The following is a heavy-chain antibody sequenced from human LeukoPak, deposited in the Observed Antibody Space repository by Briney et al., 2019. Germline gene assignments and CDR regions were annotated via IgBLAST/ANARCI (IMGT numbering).Heavy chain of an antibody. V-gene: IGHV3-30*04. D-gene: IGHD3-10*01. J-gene: IGHJ4*02. CDR3: ARDRGFGELSTYYFDY. Sequence: PGRSLRLSCAASGFTFSSYAMHWVRQAPGKGLEWVAVISYDGSNKYYADSVKGRFTISRDNSKNTLYLQMNSLRAEDTAVYYCARDRGFGELSTYYFDYWGQGTLVTVSS. CDR2: ISYDGSNK. CDR1: GFTFSSYA.